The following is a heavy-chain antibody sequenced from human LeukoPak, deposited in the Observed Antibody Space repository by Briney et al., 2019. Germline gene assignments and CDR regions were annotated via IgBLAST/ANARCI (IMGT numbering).Heavy chain of an antibody. Sequence: ASVKVSCKASGYIFTDYYMYWVRQAPGQGLEWMGWINPNSGGTNYAQKFQGRVTMTRDTSISTAYMELSRLRSDDTAVYYCARVIAVAGFDYWGQGTLVTVSS. CDR1: GYIFTDYY. CDR3: ARVIAVAGFDY. D-gene: IGHD6-19*01. J-gene: IGHJ4*02. V-gene: IGHV1-2*02. CDR2: INPNSGGT.